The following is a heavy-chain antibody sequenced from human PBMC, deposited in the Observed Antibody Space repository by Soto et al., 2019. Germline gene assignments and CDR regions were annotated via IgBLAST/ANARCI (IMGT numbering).Heavy chain of an antibody. CDR3: GRGGGGYDSSGYYYEYFQH. D-gene: IGHD3-22*01. CDR2: ISSSSSYI. V-gene: IGHV3-21*01. J-gene: IGHJ1*01. CDR1: GFTFSSYS. Sequence: EVQLVESGGGLVKPGGSLRLSCAASGFTFSSYSMNWVRQAPGKGLEWVSSISSSSSYIYYADSVKGRFTISRDNAKNSLYLQRKRLVAEDTAVYYCGRGGGGYDSSGYYYEYFQHWGQGTLVTVSS.